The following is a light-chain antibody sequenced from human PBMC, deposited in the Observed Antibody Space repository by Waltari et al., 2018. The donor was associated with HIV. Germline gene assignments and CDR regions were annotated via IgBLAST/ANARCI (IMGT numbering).Light chain of an antibody. CDR1: SSHIGDNY. V-gene: IGLV1-47*01. J-gene: IGLJ3*02. CDR2: MND. CDR3: ATWDNSLSVWV. Sequence: QSVVTQPPSASGTPGQRVTISCSGSSSHIGDNYVYWYQQFPVTTPNPLIYMNDRRPSGVADRFSGSKSGTSASLAISGLRSEDEADYYCATWDNSLSVWVFGGGSKLTVL.